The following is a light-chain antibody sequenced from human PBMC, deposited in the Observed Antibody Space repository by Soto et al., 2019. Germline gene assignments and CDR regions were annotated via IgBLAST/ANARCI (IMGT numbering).Light chain of an antibody. CDR1: QSFSTW. CDR3: QLYSTYT. CDR2: DAS. V-gene: IGKV1-5*01. J-gene: IGKJ1*01. Sequence: DIQMTQTPSTLSASVGDRVTITFRASQSFSTWLAWYQQKPWKAPKLLIFDASSLEIGVPSRFSGSGSATEFTLTISSLQPEEFATYYCQLYSTYTFGQGTKVEI.